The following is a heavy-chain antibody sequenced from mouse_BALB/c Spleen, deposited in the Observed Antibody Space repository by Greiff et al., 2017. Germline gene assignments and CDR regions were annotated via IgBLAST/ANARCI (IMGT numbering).Heavy chain of an antibody. Sequence: QVQLQQSGAELVRPGSSVKISCKASGYAFSSYWMNWVKQRPGQGLEWIGQIYPGDGDTNYNGKFKGKATLTADKSSSTAYMQLSSLTSEDSAVYFCARKGGYEIYYYAMDDWGQGTSVTVSS. CDR3: ARKGGYEIYYYAMDD. J-gene: IGHJ4*01. V-gene: IGHV1-80*01. CDR2: IYPGDGDT. D-gene: IGHD2-2*01. CDR1: GYAFSSYW.